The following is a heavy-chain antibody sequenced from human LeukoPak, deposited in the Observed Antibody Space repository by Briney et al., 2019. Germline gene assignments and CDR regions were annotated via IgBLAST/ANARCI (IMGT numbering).Heavy chain of an antibody. J-gene: IGHJ6*02. V-gene: IGHV4-39*07. CDR3: ARDPTYYYYYGMDV. Sequence: SETLSLTCTISGGSISSSSYYWGWIRQPPGKGLEWIGSIYYSGSTYYNPSLKSRVTISVDTSKNQFSLKLSSVTAADTAVYYCARDPTYYYYYGMDVWGQGTTVTVSS. CDR2: IYYSGST. CDR1: GGSISSSSYY.